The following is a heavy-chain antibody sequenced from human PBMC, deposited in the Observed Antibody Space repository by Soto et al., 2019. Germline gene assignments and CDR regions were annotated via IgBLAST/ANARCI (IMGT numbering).Heavy chain of an antibody. CDR3: ARDGYKNCSFGMDI. D-gene: IGHD5-12*01. Sequence: GQGIKWMGGIIPIFGTANYAQKFQGRVTITADESTSTAYMELSSLRSEDTAVYYSARDGYKNCSFGMDICGEGTLVTVSS. J-gene: IGHJ6*04. CDR2: IIPIFGTA. V-gene: IGHV1-69*01.